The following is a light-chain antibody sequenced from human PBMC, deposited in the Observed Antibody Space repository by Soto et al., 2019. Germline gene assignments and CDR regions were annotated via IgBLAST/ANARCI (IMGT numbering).Light chain of an antibody. Sequence: QSVLTQPPSVSGAPGQRVTISCTGSRSNIGAGYDVHWYQQLPGTAPKPLIYGNSNLPSGVPDRFSGSKSGTSASLAITGLQAEDEADYYCQSYDSSLSVVFGGGTKLTVL. J-gene: IGLJ2*01. V-gene: IGLV1-40*01. CDR1: RSNIGAGYD. CDR3: QSYDSSLSVV. CDR2: GNS.